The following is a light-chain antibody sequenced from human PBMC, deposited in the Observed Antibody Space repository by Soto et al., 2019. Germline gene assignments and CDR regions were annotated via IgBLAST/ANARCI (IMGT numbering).Light chain of an antibody. CDR1: QSISSN. Sequence: EIVMTQSPATLSVSPGESATLSCRASQSISSNKLAWYQQKPGQAPRLLLFGVSNRATGIPARFSGSGSGTDFSLTISSLQSEDFASYYCQQYNSYSTFGQGTKVDIK. CDR3: QQYNSYST. V-gene: IGKV3-15*01. J-gene: IGKJ1*01. CDR2: GVS.